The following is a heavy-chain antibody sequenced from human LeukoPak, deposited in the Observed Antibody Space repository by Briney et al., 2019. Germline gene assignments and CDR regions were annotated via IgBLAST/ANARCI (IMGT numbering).Heavy chain of an antibody. V-gene: IGHV3-73*01. D-gene: IGHD3-22*01. CDR2: IRSKANSYAT. Sequence: GGSLRLSCAASGFTFSGSAMHWVRQASGKGLEWVGRIRSKANSYATAYAASVKGRFTISRDDSKNTAYLQMNSLKTEDTVVYYCTRRGYYDSSGYYPLDYWGQGTLVTVSS. CDR1: GFTFSGSA. J-gene: IGHJ4*02. CDR3: TRRGYYDSSGYYPLDY.